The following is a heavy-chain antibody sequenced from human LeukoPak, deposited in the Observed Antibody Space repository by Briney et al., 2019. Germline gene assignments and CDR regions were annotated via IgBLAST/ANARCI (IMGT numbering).Heavy chain of an antibody. CDR1: GFTFSSYG. V-gene: IGHV3-30*03. D-gene: IGHD2/OR15-2a*01. J-gene: IGHJ1*01. Sequence: PGRSLRLSCAASGFTFSSYGMHWVRQAPGKGLEWVAVISYDGSNKYYADSVKGRFTISRDNSKNTLYLQMNSLRAEDTAVYYCARATSMPEGFQHWGQGTLVTVSS. CDR3: ARATSMPEGFQH. CDR2: ISYDGSNK.